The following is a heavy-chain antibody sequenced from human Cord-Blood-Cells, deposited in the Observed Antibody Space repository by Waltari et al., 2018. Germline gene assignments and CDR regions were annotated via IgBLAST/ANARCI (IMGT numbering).Heavy chain of an antibody. CDR2: ISGSGGST. CDR1: GFTFSSYA. CDR3: AKDGSYSSSWYFDY. V-gene: IGHV3-23*01. D-gene: IGHD6-13*01. J-gene: IGHJ4*02. Sequence: EVQLLESGVVLVQPGGSRGPSCAASGFTFSSYAMSCFREAPGKGLEWVSAISGSGGSTYYADSVKGRFTNSRDNSKNTLYLQMHRLRAEDTAVYYCAKDGSYSSSWYFDYWGQGTLVTVSS.